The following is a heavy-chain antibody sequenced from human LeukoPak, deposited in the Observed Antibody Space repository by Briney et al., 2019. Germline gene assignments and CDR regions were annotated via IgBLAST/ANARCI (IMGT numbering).Heavy chain of an antibody. CDR1: GFTFSSYG. CDR2: IRYDGSNK. D-gene: IGHD3-22*01. Sequence: GGSLRLSCAASGFTFSSYGMHWVRQAPGKGLEWVAFIRYDGSNKYYADSVKGRFTISRDNSKNTLYLQMNSLRAEDTAVYYCAKDLGSGYYDSSPTYMDVWGKGTTVTVPS. CDR3: AKDLGSGYYDSSPTYMDV. J-gene: IGHJ6*03. V-gene: IGHV3-30*02.